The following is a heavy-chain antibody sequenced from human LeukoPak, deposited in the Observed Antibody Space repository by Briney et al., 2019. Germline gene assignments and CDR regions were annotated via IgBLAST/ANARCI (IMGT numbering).Heavy chain of an antibody. CDR1: GGSISSSSYY. D-gene: IGHD3-16*01. CDR2: IYYSGST. J-gene: IGHJ2*01. Sequence: PSETLSLTCTVSGGSISSSSYYWGWIRQPPGKGLEWIGYIYYSGSTDYSPSLKSRVTISVHTSKNQFSLKLSSVTAADTAVYYCARHGAYWYFDLWGRGTLVTVSS. CDR3: ARHGAYWYFDL. V-gene: IGHV4-61*05.